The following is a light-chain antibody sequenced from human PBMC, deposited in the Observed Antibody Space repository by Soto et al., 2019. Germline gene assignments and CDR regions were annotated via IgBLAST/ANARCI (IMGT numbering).Light chain of an antibody. J-gene: IGLJ2*01. CDR2: DVT. CDR1: SSDVGGYNF. CDR3: SSYAGSSVPVA. V-gene: IGLV2-8*01. Sequence: QSVLTQPPSASGSPGQSVTISCTGASSDVGGYNFVSWYQQHPGKAPKLMIYDVTKRPSGVPDRFSGSKSGNTASLTVSGXXXXXXXXXYCSSYAGSSVPVAFGGGTQLTVL.